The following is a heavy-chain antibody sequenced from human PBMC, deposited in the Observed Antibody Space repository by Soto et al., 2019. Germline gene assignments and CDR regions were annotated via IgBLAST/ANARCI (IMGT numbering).Heavy chain of an antibody. V-gene: IGHV3-30*18. CDR3: AKDEDILTGNIDY. CDR2: ISYDGSNK. D-gene: IGHD3-9*01. Sequence: QVQLVESGGGVVQPGRSLRLSCAASGFTFSSYGMHWVRQAPGKGLEWVAVISYDGSNKYYADSVKGRFTISRDNSKNTLYLQMNSLRAEDTAVYYCAKDEDILTGNIDYWGQGTLVTVSS. J-gene: IGHJ4*02. CDR1: GFTFSSYG.